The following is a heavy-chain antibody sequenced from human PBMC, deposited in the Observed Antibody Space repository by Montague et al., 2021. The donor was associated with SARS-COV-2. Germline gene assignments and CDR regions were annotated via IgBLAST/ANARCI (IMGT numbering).Heavy chain of an antibody. CDR2: INHRGST. CDR3: ARGRQHINMVVVVVTGGEYYFDF. Sequence: SETLSLTCAVYDGSFSDYSWTWIRQPPGKGLEWIGEINHRGSTNYNPSLKSRVTISVDTSKNKFSLKMTSVTAAETAVYYCARGRQHINMVVVVVTGGEYYFDFWGQGTLVAVSS. D-gene: IGHD3-22*01. J-gene: IGHJ4*02. CDR1: DGSFSDYS. V-gene: IGHV4-34*01.